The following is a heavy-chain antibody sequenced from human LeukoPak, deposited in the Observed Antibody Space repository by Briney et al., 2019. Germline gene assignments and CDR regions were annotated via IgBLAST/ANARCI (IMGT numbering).Heavy chain of an antibody. Sequence: ASVKVSCKASGYTFTNYDINWVRQAPGQGLEWMGWISAYNGNTNYAQKLQGRVTMTTDTSTSTAYMELRSLRSDDTAVYYCARKGRGKSGFDYWGQGTLVTVSS. CDR1: GYTFTNYD. CDR3: ARKGRGKSGFDY. D-gene: IGHD1-26*01. V-gene: IGHV1-18*01. CDR2: ISAYNGNT. J-gene: IGHJ4*02.